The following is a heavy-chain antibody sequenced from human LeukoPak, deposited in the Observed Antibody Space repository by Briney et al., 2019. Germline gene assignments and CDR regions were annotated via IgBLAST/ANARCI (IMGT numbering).Heavy chain of an antibody. V-gene: IGHV4-39*07. CDR1: GGSISRSSYY. D-gene: IGHD1-26*01. CDR2: IYYSGST. J-gene: IGHJ4*02. Sequence: SETLSLTCTVSGGSISRSSYYWGWIRQPPGQGLEWIGTIYYSGSTYYNPSLKSRVTISVDASKNQFSLKLTSVTAADTAVYYCARDRGMLGAKYLGYWGQGTLVTVSS. CDR3: ARDRGMLGAKYLGY.